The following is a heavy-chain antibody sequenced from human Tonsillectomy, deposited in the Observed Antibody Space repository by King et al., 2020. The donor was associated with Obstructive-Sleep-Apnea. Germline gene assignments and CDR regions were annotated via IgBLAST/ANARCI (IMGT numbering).Heavy chain of an antibody. CDR1: GFSLSTSGMF. J-gene: IGHJ4*02. Sequence: VTLKESGPALVKPTQTLTLTCTFSGFSLSTSGMFVNWIRQPPGKALEWLARIDWDDDKYYSTSLKTRLTISKDTSKNQVVLTMTNMDPVDTATYYCARNYCSSTSCLADYWGQGTLVTVSS. CDR2: IDWDDDK. V-gene: IGHV2-70*11. D-gene: IGHD2-2*01. CDR3: ARNYCSSTSCLADY.